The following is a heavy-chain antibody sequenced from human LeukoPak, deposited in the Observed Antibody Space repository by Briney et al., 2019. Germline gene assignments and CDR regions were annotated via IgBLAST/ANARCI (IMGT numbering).Heavy chain of an antibody. CDR3: ARAVGSGSY. CDR1: GFTFSNYW. V-gene: IGHV3-74*01. D-gene: IGHD3-10*01. CDR2: INSDGSST. J-gene: IGHJ4*02. Sequence: GGSLRLSCAASGFTFSNYWMHWVRQAPGKGLVWVSHINSDGSSTNYADSVKGRFTISRDNAKNTLYLQMNGLRAEDTGVYYCARAVGSGSYWGQGTLVTVSS.